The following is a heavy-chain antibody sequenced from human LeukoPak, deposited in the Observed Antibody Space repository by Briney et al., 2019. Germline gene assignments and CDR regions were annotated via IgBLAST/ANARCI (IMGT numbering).Heavy chain of an antibody. Sequence: GASVKVSCKASGYTFTGYYMHWVRQAPGQGLEWMGWINPNSGGTNYAQKFQGRVTMTRDTSISTAYMELSRLRSDDTAVYYCARDVTGSPAPEYFQHWGQGTLVTVSS. CDR2: INPNSGGT. D-gene: IGHD2-8*02. CDR3: ARDVTGSPAPEYFQH. V-gene: IGHV1-2*02. J-gene: IGHJ1*01. CDR1: GYTFTGYY.